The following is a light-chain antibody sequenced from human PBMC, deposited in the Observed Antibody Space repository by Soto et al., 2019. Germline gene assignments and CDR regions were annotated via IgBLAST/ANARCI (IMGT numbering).Light chain of an antibody. Sequence: EIVLTQSPGSLSLSLGERATLSCRASQSVDSAFFAWYQQKPGQPPRLLMYGASRRATGIPDRFSGSGSGTDFTLTISRLVPEDFAVYYCLQYASSLTFGQGTKVEI. CDR2: GAS. CDR3: LQYASSLT. V-gene: IGKV3-20*01. J-gene: IGKJ1*01. CDR1: QSVDSAF.